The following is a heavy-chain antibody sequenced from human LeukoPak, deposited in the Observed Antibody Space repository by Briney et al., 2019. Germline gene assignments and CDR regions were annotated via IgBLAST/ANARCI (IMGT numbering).Heavy chain of an antibody. V-gene: IGHV3-30*03. CDR1: GFTFSSYG. CDR3: ARDWDGYNFIGYYYYGMDV. J-gene: IGHJ6*02. D-gene: IGHD5-24*01. Sequence: PGGSLRLFCAATGFTFSSYGMHWVRQAPGKGLEWVAVISYDGSNKYYADSVKGRFTISRDNSKNTLYLQMNSLRAEDTAVYYCARDWDGYNFIGYYYYGMDVWGQGTTVTVSS. CDR2: ISYDGSNK.